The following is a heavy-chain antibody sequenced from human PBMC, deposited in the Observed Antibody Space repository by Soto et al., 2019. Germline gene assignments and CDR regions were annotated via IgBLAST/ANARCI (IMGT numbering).Heavy chain of an antibody. CDR1: GSTFSSYD. CDR3: ARGPSHGAFDI. J-gene: IGHJ3*02. CDR2: ISPDGSNA. V-gene: IGHV3-30-3*01. Sequence: QVQLVESGGDVVQPGRSLRLSCAASGSTFSSYDIHWVRQAPGKGLEWVAHISPDGSNAYYADSVKGRFIISRDNAKKMVYLQMNSLRVEDTSVYHWARGPSHGAFDIWGQGTMVTVSS.